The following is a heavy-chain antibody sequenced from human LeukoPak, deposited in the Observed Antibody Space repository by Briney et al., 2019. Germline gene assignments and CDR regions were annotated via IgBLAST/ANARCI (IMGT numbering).Heavy chain of an antibody. CDR3: ARGDLSSIAAPPPFDY. V-gene: IGHV1-69*05. J-gene: IGHJ4*02. Sequence: SVKVSCKASGGTFSSYAISWVRQAPGQGLEWMGGIIPIFGTANYAQKFQGRVTITTDESTSTAYMELSSLRSEDTAVCYCARGDLSSIAAPPPFDYWGQGTLVTVSS. CDR2: IIPIFGTA. CDR1: GGTFSSYA. D-gene: IGHD6-6*01.